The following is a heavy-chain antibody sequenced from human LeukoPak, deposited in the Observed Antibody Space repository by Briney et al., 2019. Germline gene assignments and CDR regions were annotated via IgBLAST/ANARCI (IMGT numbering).Heavy chain of an antibody. J-gene: IGHJ1*01. CDR3: AREPGGSGTQIAGYFQY. CDR1: GGIFSSYA. D-gene: IGHD3-10*01. CDR2: IIPIFGTT. V-gene: IGHV1-69*13. Sequence: ASVKVSCTASGGIFSSYAFSWVRQAPGQGLEWMGGIIPIFGTTNYAQKFQGRVTITADESTSTAYMELRSLRSEDTAVYYCAREPGGSGTQIAGYFQYWGQGTLVTVSS.